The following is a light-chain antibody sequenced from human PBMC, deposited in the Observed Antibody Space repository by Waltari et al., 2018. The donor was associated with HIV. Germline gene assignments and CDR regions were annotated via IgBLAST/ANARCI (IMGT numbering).Light chain of an antibody. CDR3: QSYDSSNVV. CDR2: EYN. Sequence: NFMLTQPHSVSESPGKTVTISCTRSSGSIASNYVQWYQQRPGSAPTTLIYEYNQRPSGVPVRFSGSIDSSSNSASLTISGLKTEDEADYYCQSYDSSNVVFGGGTKLTVL. J-gene: IGLJ2*01. V-gene: IGLV6-57*04. CDR1: SGSIASNY.